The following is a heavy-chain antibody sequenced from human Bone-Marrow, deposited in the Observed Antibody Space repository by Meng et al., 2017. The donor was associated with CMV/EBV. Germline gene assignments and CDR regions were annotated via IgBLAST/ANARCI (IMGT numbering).Heavy chain of an antibody. CDR1: GYTFTGYY. CDR3: ARDLRFLEWLSQGLSLDY. V-gene: IGHV1-18*04. J-gene: IGHJ4*02. D-gene: IGHD3-3*01. Sequence: ASVKVSCKASGYTFTGYYMHWVRQAPGQGLEYMGWISAYNGNTKYAQKFQGRVTMTTDTSTSTVYMELRSLRSDDTAVYYCARDLRFLEWLSQGLSLDYWGQGTLVTVSS. CDR2: ISAYNGNT.